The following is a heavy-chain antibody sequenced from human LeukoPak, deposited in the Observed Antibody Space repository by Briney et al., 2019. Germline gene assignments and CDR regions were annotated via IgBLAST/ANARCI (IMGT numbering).Heavy chain of an antibody. Sequence: PSETLSLTCTVSGGSISSSSYYWSWVRQAPGKGLEWVSAISGSGGSTYYADSVKGRFTISRDNSKNTLYLQMNSLRAEDTAVYYCAKEGSDYGDYVLWGQGTLVTVSS. CDR2: ISGSGGST. V-gene: IGHV3-23*01. CDR3: AKEGSDYGDYVL. J-gene: IGHJ4*02. D-gene: IGHD4-17*01. CDR1: GGSISSSSYY.